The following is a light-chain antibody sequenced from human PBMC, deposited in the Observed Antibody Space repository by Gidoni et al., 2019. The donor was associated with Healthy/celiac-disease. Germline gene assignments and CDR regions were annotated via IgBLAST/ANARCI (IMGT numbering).Light chain of an antibody. CDR3: QTWGTGTVV. J-gene: IGLJ2*01. V-gene: IGLV4-69*01. CDR2: LNSDGSH. CDR1: SGHSSYA. Sequence: QPVLTHSPSASAPLGASVKLTCTLSSGHSSYAIAWHQQQPEKGPRYLMKLNSDGSHSKGDGIPDRFSGSSSGAERYLTISSLQSEDEADYYCQTWGTGTVVFGGGTKLTVL.